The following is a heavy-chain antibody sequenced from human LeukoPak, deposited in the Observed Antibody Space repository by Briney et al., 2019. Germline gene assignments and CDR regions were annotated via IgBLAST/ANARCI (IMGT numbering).Heavy chain of an antibody. D-gene: IGHD3-3*01. V-gene: IGHV4-34*01. CDR1: GGSFSGYY. J-gene: IGHJ6*02. CDR3: ARYYDFWSGYPPYYYGMDV. CDR2: INHSGST. Sequence: PSETLSLTCAVYGGSFSGYYWSWIRQPPGKGLEWIGEINHSGSTNYNPSLKSRVTISVDTSKNLFSLKLSSVTAADTAVYYCARYYDFWSGYPPYYYGMDVWGQGTTVTVSS.